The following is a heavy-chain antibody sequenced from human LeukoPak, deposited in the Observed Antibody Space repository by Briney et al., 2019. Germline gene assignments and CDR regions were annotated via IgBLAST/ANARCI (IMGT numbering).Heavy chain of an antibody. Sequence: SETLPLTCTVSGGSISSYYWSWIRQPAGKGLEWIGRIYTSGSTSYNPSLKSRVTMSVDTSKNQFSLKLSSVTAADTAVYYCARAVDAAAGSPYYYYYMDVWGKGTTVTVSS. J-gene: IGHJ6*03. CDR1: GGSISSYY. CDR2: IYTSGST. D-gene: IGHD6-13*01. V-gene: IGHV4-4*07. CDR3: ARAVDAAAGSPYYYYYMDV.